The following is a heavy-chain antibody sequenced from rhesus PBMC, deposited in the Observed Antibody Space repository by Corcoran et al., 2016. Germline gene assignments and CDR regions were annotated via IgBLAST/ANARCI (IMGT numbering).Heavy chain of an antibody. J-gene: IGHJ4*01. D-gene: IGHD4-17*01. CDR2: MGGSSGST. CDR3: ARDSRVNY. Sequence: QVQLQESGPGLVKPSETLSLTCAVSGYSISSCYGWSWILQPPGKGVEWIGYMGGSSGSTNYNPSLKSRVTISKDTSKNQFSLKLSSVTAADTAVYYCARDSRVNYWGQGVLVTVSS. V-gene: IGHV4-127*01. CDR1: GYSISSCYG.